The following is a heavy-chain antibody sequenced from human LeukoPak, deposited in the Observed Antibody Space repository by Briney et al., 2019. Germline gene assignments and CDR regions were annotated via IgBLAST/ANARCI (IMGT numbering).Heavy chain of an antibody. CDR1: GFTFSNYE. D-gene: IGHD6-19*01. V-gene: IGHV3-48*03. Sequence: PGGSLRLSCAASGFTFSNYEMNWVRQAPGKGLEWVSYIGSSGTTIYYADSVKGRFTISRDNAKNSLYLQMSSLRAEDTAVYYCARATGQWLVRGFDYWGRGTLDTVSS. J-gene: IGHJ4*02. CDR2: IGSSGTTI. CDR3: ARATGQWLVRGFDY.